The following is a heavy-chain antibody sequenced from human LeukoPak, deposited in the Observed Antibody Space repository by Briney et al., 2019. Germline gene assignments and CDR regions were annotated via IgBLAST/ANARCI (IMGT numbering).Heavy chain of an antibody. D-gene: IGHD3-10*01. CDR1: GFTFSSYS. CDR3: ARDRTSPASYYNFDY. J-gene: IGHJ4*02. Sequence: GGSLRLSCAASGFTFSSYSMNWVRQAPGKGLEWVSYISSSSSTIYYADSVKGRFTISRDNAKNSLYLQMNSLRDEDTAVYYCARDRTSPASYYNFDYWGQGTLVTVSS. V-gene: IGHV3-48*02. CDR2: ISSSSSTI.